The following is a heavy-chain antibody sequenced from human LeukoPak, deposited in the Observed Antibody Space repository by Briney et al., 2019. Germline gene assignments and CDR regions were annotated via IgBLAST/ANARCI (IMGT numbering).Heavy chain of an antibody. J-gene: IGHJ4*02. CDR1: GYTFTSYG. V-gene: IGHV1-18*01. D-gene: IGHD6-6*01. Sequence: ASVTVSCKASGYTFTSYGISWVRQAPGQGLEWMGWISAYNGNTNYAQKLQGRVTMTTDTSTSTAYMELRSLRSDDTAVYYCARVSSSFDEFDYWGQGTLVTVSS. CDR3: ARVSSSFDEFDY. CDR2: ISAYNGNT.